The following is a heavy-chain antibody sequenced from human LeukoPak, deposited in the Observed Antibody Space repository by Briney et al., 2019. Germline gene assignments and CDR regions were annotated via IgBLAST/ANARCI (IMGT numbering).Heavy chain of an antibody. CDR3: TRDGTDYVWGSYRPLGDY. D-gene: IGHD3-16*02. CDR1: GFTFGDYA. Sequence: GGSLRLSCTASGFTFGDYAMSWVRQAPGKGLERVGFIRSKAYGGTTEYAASVKGRFTISRDDSKSIAYLQMNSLKTEDTAVYYCTRDGTDYVWGSYRPLGDYWGQGTLVTVSS. V-gene: IGHV3-49*04. J-gene: IGHJ4*02. CDR2: IRSKAYGGTT.